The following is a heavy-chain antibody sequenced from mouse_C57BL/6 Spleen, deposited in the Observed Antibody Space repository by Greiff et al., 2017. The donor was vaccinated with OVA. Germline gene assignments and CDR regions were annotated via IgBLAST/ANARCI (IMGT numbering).Heavy chain of an antibody. J-gene: IGHJ2*01. Sequence: EVMLVESGAEFVRPGASVKLSCTASGFNIKDDYMHWVKQRPEKGLEWIGWIDPAYGDTESASKFQGKATITEDTTSNTAYLQLSSLTSEDTSVYYCTTRFTAVVAMNYWCQGTTLSVSS. D-gene: IGHD1-1*01. CDR2: IDPAYGDT. CDR3: TTRFTAVVAMNY. CDR1: GFNIKDDY. V-gene: IGHV14-4*01.